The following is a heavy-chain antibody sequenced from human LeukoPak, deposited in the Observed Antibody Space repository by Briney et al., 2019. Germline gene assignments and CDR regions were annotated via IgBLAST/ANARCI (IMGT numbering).Heavy chain of an antibody. J-gene: IGHJ4*02. D-gene: IGHD7-27*01. CDR2: ISSNSDNT. V-gene: IGHV1-18*01. CDR3: ARDWGSIKVIADY. CDR1: GYTFTSYG. Sequence: ASVKVSCKATGYTFTSYGISWVRQAPGQGLEWMGWISSNSDNTNYAQRLQGRVTMTTDTSTSTAYMELRSLRSDDTALYFCARDWGSIKVIADYWGQGTLVTVSS.